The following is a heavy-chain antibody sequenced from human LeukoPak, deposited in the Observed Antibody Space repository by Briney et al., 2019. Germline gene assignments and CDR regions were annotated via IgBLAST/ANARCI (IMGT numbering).Heavy chain of an antibody. J-gene: IGHJ6*02. Sequence: QSGGSLRLSCAASGFTFSSYAMSWVRQAPGKGLEWVSAISGSGGSTYYADSVKGRFTISRDNSKNTLYLQMNSLRAEDTAVYYCFLPIVGATGNYYYYGMDVWGQGTTVTVSS. D-gene: IGHD1-26*01. CDR2: ISGSGGST. V-gene: IGHV3-23*01. CDR1: GFTFSSYA. CDR3: FLPIVGATGNYYYYGMDV.